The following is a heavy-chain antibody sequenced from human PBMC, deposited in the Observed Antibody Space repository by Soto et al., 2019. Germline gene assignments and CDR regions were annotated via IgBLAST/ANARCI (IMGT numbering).Heavy chain of an antibody. CDR3: ARDGGYSYGMDV. J-gene: IGHJ6*02. CDR2: IYYSRST. Sequence: PSETLSLTCTVSGGSISSYYWTCIRQPPGKGLEWIGYIYYSRSTNYNPSLKSRVTISVDTSKNQVSLKLSSVSAADTAVYYCARDGGYSYGMDVWGQGTTVTVS. V-gene: IGHV4-59*01. D-gene: IGHD5-18*01. CDR1: GGSISSYY.